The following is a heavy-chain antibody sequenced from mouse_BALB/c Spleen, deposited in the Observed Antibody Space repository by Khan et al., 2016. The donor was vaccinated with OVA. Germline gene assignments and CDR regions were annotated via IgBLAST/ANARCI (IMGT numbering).Heavy chain of an antibody. J-gene: IGHJ3*01. CDR1: GYTFTSYV. D-gene: IGHD1-1*01. Sequence: VQLQQSGPEVVKPGASVKMSCKASGYTFTSYVMHWVKQKPGQGLEWIGYIYPFNDVTKFNEKFNGKATLTSDKSSSTAYMELSSLTSEDSAVYYRAPVGTYYVSFVYWGQGTLVTVSA. V-gene: IGHV1S136*01. CDR3: APVGTYYVSFVY. CDR2: IYPFNDVT.